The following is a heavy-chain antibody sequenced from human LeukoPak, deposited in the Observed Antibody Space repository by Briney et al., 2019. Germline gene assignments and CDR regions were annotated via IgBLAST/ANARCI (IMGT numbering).Heavy chain of an antibody. Sequence: ASVKASCKASGYTFTSYYMHWVRQAPGEGLEWMGIINPSGGSTSYAQKFQGRVTMTRDTSTSTVYMELSSLRSEDTAVYYCARVRYDRAADYWGQGTLVTVSS. CDR2: INPSGGST. CDR3: ARVRYDRAADY. D-gene: IGHD3-22*01. J-gene: IGHJ4*02. CDR1: GYTFTSYY. V-gene: IGHV1-46*01.